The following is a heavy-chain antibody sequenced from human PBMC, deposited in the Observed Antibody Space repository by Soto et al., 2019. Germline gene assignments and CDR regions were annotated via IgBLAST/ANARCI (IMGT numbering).Heavy chain of an antibody. D-gene: IGHD3-10*02. CDR3: ARVFQGWFDP. V-gene: IGHV1-18*01. J-gene: IGHJ5*02. Sequence: GASVKVSCKASGYTFTSYDINCVRQAPGQGLEWMGWISAYNGNTNYAQKLQGRVTMTTDTSTSTAYMELRSLRSDDTAVYYCARVFQGWFDPWGQGTLVTVSS. CDR2: ISAYNGNT. CDR1: GYTFTSYD.